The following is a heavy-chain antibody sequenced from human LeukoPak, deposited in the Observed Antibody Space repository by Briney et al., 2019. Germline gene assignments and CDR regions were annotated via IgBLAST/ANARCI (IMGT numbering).Heavy chain of an antibody. J-gene: IGHJ3*02. D-gene: IGHD4-17*01. CDR2: IKQDGSEK. Sequence: TGGSLRLSCAASGFTFSSYWMSWVRQAPGRGLEWVANIKQDGSEKYYVDSVKGRFTISRDNAKNSLYLQMNSLRAEDTAVYYCARLMTTGAFDIWGQGTMVTVSS. CDR1: GFTFSSYW. V-gene: IGHV3-7*01. CDR3: ARLMTTGAFDI.